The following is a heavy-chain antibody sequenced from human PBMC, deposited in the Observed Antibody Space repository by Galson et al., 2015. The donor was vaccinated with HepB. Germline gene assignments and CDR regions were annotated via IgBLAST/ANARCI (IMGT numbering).Heavy chain of an antibody. CDR3: ARDFRIYGTQWYGMDV. J-gene: IGHJ6*02. CDR1: GGSISSGGYY. Sequence: TLSLTCTVSGGSISSGGYYWSWIRQHPGKGLEWIGYIYYSGSTYYNPSLKSRVTISVDTSKNQFSLKLSSVTAADTAVYYCARDFRIYGTQWYGMDVWGQGTTVTVSS. V-gene: IGHV4-31*03. D-gene: IGHD4-17*01. CDR2: IYYSGST.